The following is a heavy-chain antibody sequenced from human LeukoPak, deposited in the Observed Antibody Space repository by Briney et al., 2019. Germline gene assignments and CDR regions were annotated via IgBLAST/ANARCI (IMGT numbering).Heavy chain of an antibody. Sequence: GGSLRLSCAASGFTFSSYSMNWVRQAPGKGLEWVSSISSSSGYIYYAESMKGRFTISRDNAKNSLYLQMNSLRAEDTALYYCAKGPNYYDSSGYLDYWGQGTLVTVSS. CDR3: AKGPNYYDSSGYLDY. V-gene: IGHV3-21*04. D-gene: IGHD3-22*01. CDR2: ISSSSGYI. CDR1: GFTFSSYS. J-gene: IGHJ4*02.